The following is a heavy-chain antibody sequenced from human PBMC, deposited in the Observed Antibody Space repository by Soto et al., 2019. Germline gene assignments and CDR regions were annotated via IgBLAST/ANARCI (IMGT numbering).Heavy chain of an antibody. J-gene: IGHJ6*02. CDR3: ARGGEIVVVPAAKDYYYGMDV. Sequence: SDTLSLTCAVYGGSFSGDYWSWIRQPPGKGLEWVGEINHSGSTNYNPSLKSRVTISVDTSKNQFSLKLSSVTAADTAVYYCARGGEIVVVPAAKDYYYGMDVWGQGTTVTVSS. CDR2: INHSGST. V-gene: IGHV4-34*01. D-gene: IGHD2-2*01. CDR1: GGSFSGDY.